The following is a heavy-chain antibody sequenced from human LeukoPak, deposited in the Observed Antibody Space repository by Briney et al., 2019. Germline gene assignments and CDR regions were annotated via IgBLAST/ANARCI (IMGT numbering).Heavy chain of an antibody. CDR3: AGEDYFDSSGYASWRFDI. J-gene: IGHJ3*02. CDR1: GGSFSGYY. V-gene: IGHV4-59*01. CDR2: IYYSGNT. Sequence: SETLSLTCAVYGGSFSGYYWTWIRQPPGKGLEGIGHIYYSGNTIYNPSLKSRVTISVDTSKNQFSLKLTSVTTADTAVYYCAGEDYFDSSGYASWRFDIWGQGTMVTVSS. D-gene: IGHD3-22*01.